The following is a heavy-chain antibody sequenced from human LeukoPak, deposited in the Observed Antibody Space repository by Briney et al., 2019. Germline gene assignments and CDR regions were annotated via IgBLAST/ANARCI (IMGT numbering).Heavy chain of an antibody. CDR2: FDPEDGET. CDR3: TSYFWSGYWAFDI. CDR1: GYTLTELS. V-gene: IGHV1-24*01. D-gene: IGHD3-3*01. J-gene: IGHJ3*02. Sequence: GASVKVSCKVSGYTLTELSMHWVRQAPGKGLEWMGGFDPEDGETIYAQKFQGRVTMTEDTSTDTAYMELSSLRSEDTAVFYCTSYFWSGYWAFDIWGQGTMVTVSS.